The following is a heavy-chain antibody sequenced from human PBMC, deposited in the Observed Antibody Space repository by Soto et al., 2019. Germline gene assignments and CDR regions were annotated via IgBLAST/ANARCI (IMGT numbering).Heavy chain of an antibody. D-gene: IGHD3-3*02. CDR1: GGAISIGDYY. V-gene: IGHV4-30-4*01. Sequence: PAETLSLTCTVSGGAISIGDYYLNWLRQPPGMGLEWIGYISDRGSCSYNPSLKSRVTISEDTSKKQFSLKLTSVTAAATAVYYCARASHFPGRPLDYCAQG. CDR3: ARASHFPGRPLDY. CDR2: ISDRGSC. J-gene: IGHJ4*02.